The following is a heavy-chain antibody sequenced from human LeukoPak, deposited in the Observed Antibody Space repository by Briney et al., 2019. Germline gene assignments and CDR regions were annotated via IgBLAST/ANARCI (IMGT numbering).Heavy chain of an antibody. CDR1: GFTFSSYT. Sequence: GGSLRLSCVASGFTFSSYTMGWVRQAAGKGLEWVSDISSSGGTTYYADSVKGRVTISRDNSKKTLYLQMNSLRPEDTAVYYCAKFSSSGWSRSTNKWGQGTLVTVSS. CDR3: AKFSSSGWSRSTNK. V-gene: IGHV3-23*01. D-gene: IGHD6-19*01. CDR2: ISSSGGTT. J-gene: IGHJ4*02.